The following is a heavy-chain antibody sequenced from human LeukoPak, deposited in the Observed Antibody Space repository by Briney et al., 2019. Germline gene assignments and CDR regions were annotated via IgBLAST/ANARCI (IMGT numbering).Heavy chain of an antibody. D-gene: IGHD6-13*01. V-gene: IGHV3-7*01. Sequence: GGSLRLSCAASGFTFSSYWMSWVRQAPGKGLEWVANIKQDGSEKYYVDSVKGRFTISRDNSNNTLYLQMGSLRPEDMAVYYCARGQFVAAPDWGQGTLVTVSS. CDR3: ARGQFVAAPD. CDR2: IKQDGSEK. CDR1: GFTFSSYW. J-gene: IGHJ4*02.